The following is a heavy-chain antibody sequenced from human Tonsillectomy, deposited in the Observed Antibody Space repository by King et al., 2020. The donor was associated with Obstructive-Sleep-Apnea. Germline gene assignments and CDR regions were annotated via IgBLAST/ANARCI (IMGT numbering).Heavy chain of an antibody. V-gene: IGHV1-8*01. Sequence: QLVQSGAEVKKPGASVKVSCKASGYTFTSYDINWVRPATGQGLEWMGWMNPNSGKTAYSQKFRGRVTMTRNTSITTAYMELRSLRSEATAVYYCARVGSSGSYYLSDYWGQGTLVTVSS. CDR1: GYTFTSYD. CDR2: MNPNSGKT. D-gene: IGHD1-26*01. CDR3: ARVGSSGSYYLSDY. J-gene: IGHJ4*02.